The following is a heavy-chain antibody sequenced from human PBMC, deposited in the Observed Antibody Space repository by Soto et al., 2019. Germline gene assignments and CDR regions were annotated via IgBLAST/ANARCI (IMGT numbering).Heavy chain of an antibody. Sequence: EVQLLESGGGLVQPGGSLRLSCAASGFTFSSYAMSWVRQTPGKGLEWVSGISGGGGNTYYADSVTSRFTISRDNSTNTLYLQMISLMAAETAIYYCAKERVAVGRFSGIAVAGIPSWGQGTMVTVSS. J-gene: IGHJ5*02. CDR1: GFTFSSYA. CDR3: AKERVAVGRFSGIAVAGIPS. V-gene: IGHV3-23*01. D-gene: IGHD6-19*01. CDR2: ISGGGGNT.